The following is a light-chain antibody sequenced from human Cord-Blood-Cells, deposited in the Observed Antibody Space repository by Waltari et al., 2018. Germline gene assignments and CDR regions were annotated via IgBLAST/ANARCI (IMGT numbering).Light chain of an antibody. V-gene: IGLV2-14*01. CDR3: SSYTSSSTYV. CDR2: YVS. CDR1: SSDVGGYNY. Sequence: QSALTQPASVSGSPGQSLTISCTGTSSDVGGYNYVSWYQQHPGKAPKLMIYYVSNRPSGVSNRFSGSKSGNTASLTISGLQAEDEADYYCSSYTSSSTYVFGTGTKVTVL. J-gene: IGLJ1*01.